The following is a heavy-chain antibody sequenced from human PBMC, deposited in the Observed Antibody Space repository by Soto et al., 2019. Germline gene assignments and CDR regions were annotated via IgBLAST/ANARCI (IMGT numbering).Heavy chain of an antibody. CDR1: GYTFTSYD. CDR3: ARVRCSSTSCYLDY. D-gene: IGHD2-2*01. V-gene: IGHV1-8*01. J-gene: IGHJ4*02. CDR2: MNPNSGNT. Sequence: VASVKVSCKASGYTFTSYDINWVRQATGQGLEWMGWMNPNSGNTGYAQKFQGRVTMTRNTSISTAYMELSSLRSEDTAVYYCARVRCSSTSCYLDYWGQGTLVTVSS.